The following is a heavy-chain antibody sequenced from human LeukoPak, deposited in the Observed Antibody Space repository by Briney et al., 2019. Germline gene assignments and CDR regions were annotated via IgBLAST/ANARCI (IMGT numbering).Heavy chain of an antibody. D-gene: IGHD3-22*01. CDR3: ARAIDSYYYDSSGHVEYYFDY. V-gene: IGHV4-4*07. CDR2: IYNSGST. Sequence: SETLSLTCTVSGGSISSYYWSWIRQPAGKGLEWIGRIYNSGSTNYNPSLKSRVTMSVDTSKNQFSLKLSSVTAADTAVYYCARAIDSYYYDSSGHVEYYFDYWGQGTLVTVSS. J-gene: IGHJ4*02. CDR1: GGSISSYY.